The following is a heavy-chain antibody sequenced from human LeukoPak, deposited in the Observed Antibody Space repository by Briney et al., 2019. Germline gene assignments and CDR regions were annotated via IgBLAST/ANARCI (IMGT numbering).Heavy chain of an antibody. CDR1: GGSISSYC. CDR2: IYYSGST. Sequence: SETLSLTCTVSGGSISSYCRSWIRQPPGKGLEWIGYIYYSGSTNYNPSLKSRVTISVDTSKNQFSLKLSSVTAADTAVYYCARDSIRRSSGRWGFDYWGQGTLVTVSS. V-gene: IGHV4-59*01. D-gene: IGHD6-19*01. J-gene: IGHJ4*02. CDR3: ARDSIRRSSGRWGFDY.